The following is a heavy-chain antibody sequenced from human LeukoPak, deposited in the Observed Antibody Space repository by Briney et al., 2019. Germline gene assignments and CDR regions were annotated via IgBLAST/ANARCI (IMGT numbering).Heavy chain of an antibody. V-gene: IGHV3-21*01. CDR1: GFTFSSYA. CDR3: ARERYCSSTSCARAFDI. CDR2: ISSSSSYI. J-gene: IGHJ3*02. D-gene: IGHD2-2*01. Sequence: GGSLRLSCAASGFTFSSYAMSWVRQAPGKGLEWVSSISSSSSYIYYADSVKGRFTISRDNAKNSLYLQMNSLRAEDTAVYYCARERYCSSTSCARAFDIWGQGTMVTVSS.